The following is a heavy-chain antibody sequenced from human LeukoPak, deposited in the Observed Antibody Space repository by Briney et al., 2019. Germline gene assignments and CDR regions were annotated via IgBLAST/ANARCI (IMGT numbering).Heavy chain of an antibody. CDR3: ARESFWRGSEGGWFDP. CDR1: GYSISSGYY. V-gene: IGHV4-38-2*02. J-gene: IGHJ5*02. D-gene: IGHD3-3*01. Sequence: SETLSPTCTASGYSISSGYYWGWIRQPPGKGLEWIGGIYHSGSTYYNPSLKSRVTISVDTSKNQFSLKLSSVTAADTAVYYCARESFWRGSEGGWFDPWGQGILVTVSS. CDR2: IYHSGST.